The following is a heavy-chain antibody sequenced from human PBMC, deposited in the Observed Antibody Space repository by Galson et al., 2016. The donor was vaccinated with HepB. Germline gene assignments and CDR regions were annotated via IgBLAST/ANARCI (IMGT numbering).Heavy chain of an antibody. D-gene: IGHD3-10*01. CDR1: GFTFSSYG. V-gene: IGHV3-30*18. J-gene: IGHJ4*02. Sequence: SLRLSCAASGFTFSSYGMHWVRQAPGKGLEWVAVISYDGSNKYYADSVKGRFTISRDNSKNTLYLQVNSLRAEDTAVYYCAKDALITMVRGVIMSYFDYWGQGTLVTVSS. CDR3: AKDALITMVRGVIMSYFDY. CDR2: ISYDGSNK.